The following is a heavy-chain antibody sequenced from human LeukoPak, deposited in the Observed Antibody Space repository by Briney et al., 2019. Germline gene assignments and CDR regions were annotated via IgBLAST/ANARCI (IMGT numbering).Heavy chain of an antibody. Sequence: SGTLSLTCAVSGGSISSSNWWSWVRQPPGKGLEWIGKIYHSGSTNYNPSLKSRITMSVDKSSNQFSLKLSSVTAADTAVYYCATSANHGWFDPWGQGTLVTVSS. D-gene: IGHD1-14*01. CDR3: ATSANHGWFDP. CDR1: GGSISSSNW. CDR2: IYHSGST. J-gene: IGHJ5*02. V-gene: IGHV4-4*02.